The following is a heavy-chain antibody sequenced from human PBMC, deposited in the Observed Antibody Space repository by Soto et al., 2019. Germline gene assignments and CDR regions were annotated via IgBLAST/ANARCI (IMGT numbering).Heavy chain of an antibody. V-gene: IGHV4-59*08. D-gene: IGHD3-22*01. Sequence: PSETLSLTCTVSGGSISSYYWSWIRQPPGKGLEWIGYIYYSGSTNYNPSLKSRVTISVDTSKNQFSLKLSSVTAADTAVYYCARLYYYDSSGYYHYWGQGTLVTVSS. CDR2: IYYSGST. CDR3: ARLYYYDSSGYYHY. J-gene: IGHJ4*02. CDR1: GGSISSYY.